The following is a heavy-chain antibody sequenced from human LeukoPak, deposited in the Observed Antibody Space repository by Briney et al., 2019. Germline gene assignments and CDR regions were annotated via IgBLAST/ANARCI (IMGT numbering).Heavy chain of an antibody. V-gene: IGHV4-30-2*01. CDR2: IYHSGST. J-gene: IGHJ6*03. CDR1: GGSISSGGYY. CDR3: ARDHPLGYYYYYMDV. Sequence: SETLSLTCTVSGGSISSGGYYWSWIRQPPGKGLEWIGYIYHSGSTYYNPSLKSRVTISVDRSKNQFSLKLSSVTAADTAVYYCARDHPLGYYYYYMDVWGKGTTVTVSS.